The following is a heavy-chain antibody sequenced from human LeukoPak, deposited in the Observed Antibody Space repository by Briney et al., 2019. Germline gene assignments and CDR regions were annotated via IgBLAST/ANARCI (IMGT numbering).Heavy chain of an antibody. J-gene: IGHJ4*02. CDR1: GGSISSYY. Sequence: PSETLSLTCTVSGGSISSYYWSWIRQPPGQGLEWIGDIYYSGSTNYNPSLKSRVTISVDTSKKQFSLKLSSVTAADTAVYYCARGYDSGSRPFDYWGQGTLVTVPS. CDR3: ARGYDSGSRPFDY. CDR2: IYYSGST. D-gene: IGHD3-10*01. V-gene: IGHV4-59*01.